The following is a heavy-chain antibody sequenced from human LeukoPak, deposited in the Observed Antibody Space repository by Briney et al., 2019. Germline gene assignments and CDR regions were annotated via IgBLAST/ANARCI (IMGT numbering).Heavy chain of an antibody. V-gene: IGHV3-7*01. J-gene: IGHJ6*03. CDR3: AKGVKVPLLRYFSYYMDV. Sequence: GGSLRLSCAASGFTFSKYWMTWVRQAPGKGLEWVANIKQDGSEKYYVDSVKGRFTISRDNSKNTLYLQMNSLRAEDTAVYYCAKGVKVPLLRYFSYYMDVWGKGTTVTISS. D-gene: IGHD3-9*01. CDR2: IKQDGSEK. CDR1: GFTFSKYW.